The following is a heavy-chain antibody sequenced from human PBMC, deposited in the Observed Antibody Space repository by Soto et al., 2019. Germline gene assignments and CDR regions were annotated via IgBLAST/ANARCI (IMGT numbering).Heavy chain of an antibody. CDR2: IHYSGSS. D-gene: IGHD4-4*01. Sequence: QLQLQESGPGLVKSSETLSLTCSASGGSISGYYWSWIRQPPGKGLEWIAYIHYSGSSNSNPSLKSRVTISVDTSKNQVSLKLSSVTAADTAVYYCARHSNEYRKSLDYWGQGTLVTVSS. J-gene: IGHJ4*02. V-gene: IGHV4-59*08. CDR3: ARHSNEYRKSLDY. CDR1: GGSISGYY.